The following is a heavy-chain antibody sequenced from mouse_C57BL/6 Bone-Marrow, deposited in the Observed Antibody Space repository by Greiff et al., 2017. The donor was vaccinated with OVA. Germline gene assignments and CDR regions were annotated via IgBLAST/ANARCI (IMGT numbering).Heavy chain of an antibody. Sequence: VKLQQPGAELVKPGASVKMSCKASGYTFTSYWITWVKQRPGQGLEWIGDIYPGSGSTNYNEKFKSKATLTVDTSSSTAYMQLSSLTSEDSAVYYCARLRRRAWYAMDYWGQGTSVTVSS. V-gene: IGHV1-55*01. CDR1: GYTFTSYW. CDR2: IYPGSGST. D-gene: IGHD2-12*01. CDR3: ARLRRRAWYAMDY. J-gene: IGHJ4*01.